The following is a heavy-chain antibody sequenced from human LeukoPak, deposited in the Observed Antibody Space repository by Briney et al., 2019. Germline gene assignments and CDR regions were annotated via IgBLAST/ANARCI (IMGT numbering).Heavy chain of an antibody. D-gene: IGHD2-15*01. Sequence: SETLFLTCAVYGGSFSGYYWSWIRQPPGKGLEWIGEINHSGSTNYNPSLKSRVTISVDTSKNQFSLKLSSVTAADTAVYYCARGDRYCSGGSCYLAYYYYYMDVWGKGTTVTVSS. CDR1: GGSFSGYY. J-gene: IGHJ6*03. V-gene: IGHV4-34*01. CDR3: ARGDRYCSGGSCYLAYYYYYMDV. CDR2: INHSGST.